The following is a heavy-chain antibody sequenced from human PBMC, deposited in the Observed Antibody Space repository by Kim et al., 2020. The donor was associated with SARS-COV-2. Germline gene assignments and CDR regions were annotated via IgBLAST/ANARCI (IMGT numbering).Heavy chain of an antibody. CDR2: IYWDDDK. CDR1: GFSLSTSGVG. D-gene: IGHD3-22*01. V-gene: IGHV2-5*02. CDR3: AHIRRYYDSSGPRFDY. Sequence: SGPTLVNPTQTLTLTCTFSGFSLSTSGVGVGWIRQPPGKALEWLALIYWDDDKRYSPSLKSRLTITKDTSKNQVVLTMTNMDPVDTATYYCAHIRRYYDSSGPRFDYWGQGTLVTGSS. J-gene: IGHJ4*02.